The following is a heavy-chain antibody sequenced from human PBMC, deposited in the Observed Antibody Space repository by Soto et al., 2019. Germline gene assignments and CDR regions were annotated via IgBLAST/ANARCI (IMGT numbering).Heavy chain of an antibody. CDR3: ARGRSWVQRATNDY. CDR1: GGSISSYY. Sequence: SETLSLTCTVSGGSISSYYWSWIRQPPGKGLEWIGYIYYSGSTNYNPSLKSRVTISVDTSKNQFSLKLSSVTAADTAVYYCARGRSWVQRATNDYWGQGTLVTVSS. J-gene: IGHJ4*02. CDR2: IYYSGST. V-gene: IGHV4-59*01.